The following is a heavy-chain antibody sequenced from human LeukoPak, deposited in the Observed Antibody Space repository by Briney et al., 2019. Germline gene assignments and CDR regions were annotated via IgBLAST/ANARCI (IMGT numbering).Heavy chain of an antibody. J-gene: IGHJ3*02. V-gene: IGHV1-58*01. CDR2: IVAGSGDT. CDR3: AADMNVVVPAAPPGAFDI. CDR1: GFTFTSSA. D-gene: IGHD2-2*01. Sequence: GASVKVSCKASGFTFTSSAVQWVRQARGQRLEWIGWIVAGSGDTNYAQKFQERVTITRDMSTSTAYMELSSLRSEDTAVYYCAADMNVVVPAAPPGAFDIWGQGTMVTVSS.